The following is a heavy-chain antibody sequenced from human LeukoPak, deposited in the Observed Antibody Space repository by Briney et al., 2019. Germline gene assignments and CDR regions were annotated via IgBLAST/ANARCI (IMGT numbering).Heavy chain of an antibody. J-gene: IGHJ4*02. CDR3: ASLSIAVDY. V-gene: IGHV3-74*01. CDR2: IKGDGSTT. Sequence: GGSLRLSCAASGFTFSSYWMNWVRHVPGKGLVWVSRIKGDGSTTSYADSVKGRFTISRDNAKNTLYLQMNSLRVEDTAVYYCASLSIAVDYWGQGTLVTVSS. CDR1: GFTFSSYW. D-gene: IGHD6-13*01.